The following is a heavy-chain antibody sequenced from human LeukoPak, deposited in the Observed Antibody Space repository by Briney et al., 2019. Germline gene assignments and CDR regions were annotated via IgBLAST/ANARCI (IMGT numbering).Heavy chain of an antibody. CDR1: GYTLTELS. V-gene: IGHV1-24*01. CDR2: FDPEDGET. Sequence: ASVKVSCKVSGYTLTELSMHWVRQAPGKGLEWMGGFDPEDGETIYAQKFQGRVTMTEDTSTDTAYMGLSSLRSEDTAIYYCAREWAGYGSGSYYYYWGQGTLVTVSS. J-gene: IGHJ4*02. D-gene: IGHD3-10*01. CDR3: AREWAGYGSGSYYYY.